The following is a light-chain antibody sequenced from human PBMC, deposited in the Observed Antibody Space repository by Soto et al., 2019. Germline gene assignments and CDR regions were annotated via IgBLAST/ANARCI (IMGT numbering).Light chain of an antibody. J-gene: IGKJ5*01. CDR2: AAS. CDR1: QGISSY. Sequence: IRITPAPSSLSASTRHGVTITFGSSQGISSYLAWYQQKPGKAPKLLIYAASTLQSEVPSRFSGSGSGTDFTLTISCLQSEDFATYYCQQYYSYPPITFGQGTRLEIK. CDR3: QQYYSYPPIT. V-gene: IGKV1-8*01.